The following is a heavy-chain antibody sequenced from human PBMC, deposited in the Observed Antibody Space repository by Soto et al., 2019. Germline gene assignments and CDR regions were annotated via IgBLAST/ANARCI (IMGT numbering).Heavy chain of an antibody. V-gene: IGHV3-23*01. D-gene: IGHD1-26*01. Sequence: EVQLLESGGGLVQPGGSLRLSCAASGFTFNTYGMSWVRQAPGKGLDWVSGVSKTGGITYYADSVKGRFTISRDNSKDTMLLLLNSMLVEDTAVYHCAGGWSLPDQWGQGTLVTVSS. CDR3: AGGWSLPDQ. CDR2: VSKTGGIT. J-gene: IGHJ5*02. CDR1: GFTFNTYG.